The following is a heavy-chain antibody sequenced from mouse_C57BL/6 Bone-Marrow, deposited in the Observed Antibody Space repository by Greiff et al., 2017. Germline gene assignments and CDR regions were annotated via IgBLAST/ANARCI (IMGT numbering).Heavy chain of an antibody. CDR1: GFNIKDYY. V-gene: IGHV14-2*01. J-gene: IGHJ1*03. D-gene: IGHD1-1*01. CDR2: IDPEDGET. Sequence: EVQLQQSGAELVKPGASVKLSCTASGFNIKDYYMHWVKQRTEQGLEWIGRIDPEDGETKYAPKFQGKATITADTSSNTDYLQLSSLTYEDTAVYYCARFVYYGSSYPWYFDVWGTGTTVTVSS. CDR3: ARFVYYGSSYPWYFDV.